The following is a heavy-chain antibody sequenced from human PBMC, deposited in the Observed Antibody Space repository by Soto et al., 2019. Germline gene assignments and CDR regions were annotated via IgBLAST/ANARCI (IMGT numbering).Heavy chain of an antibody. Sequence: EVQLLESGGGLVQPGGSLRLSCAASGFTFSSYAMSWVRQAPGKGLEWVSAISGSGGSTYYADSVKGRFTISRDNSRNTLYLQMNSLGAEDTAVYYCAKDGYCSGGSCYPVRWFDPWGQGTLVTVSS. D-gene: IGHD2-15*01. CDR3: AKDGYCSGGSCYPVRWFDP. CDR1: GFTFSSYA. J-gene: IGHJ5*02. V-gene: IGHV3-23*01. CDR2: ISGSGGST.